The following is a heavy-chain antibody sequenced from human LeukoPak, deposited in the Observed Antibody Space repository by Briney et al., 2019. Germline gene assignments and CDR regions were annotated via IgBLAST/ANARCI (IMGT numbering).Heavy chain of an antibody. CDR2: ISGDGSVT. Sequence: PGGSLRLSCTGSGFTLRNYWMHWVRQVSGKRLVWVSRISGDGSVTNYADSVQGRFTISRDNAENILYLQINNLRSEDTAVYYCTRDSSSSGGASYYLDYWGHGTLVTVSS. D-gene: IGHD6-6*01. V-gene: IGHV3-74*01. CDR1: GFTLRNYW. J-gene: IGHJ4*01. CDR3: TRDSSSSGGASYYLDY.